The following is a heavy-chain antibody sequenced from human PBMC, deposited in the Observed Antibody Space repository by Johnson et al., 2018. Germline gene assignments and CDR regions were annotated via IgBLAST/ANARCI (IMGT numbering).Heavy chain of an antibody. V-gene: IGHV3-30*03. Sequence: VQLVESGGGLVQPGGSLRLSCAASGFTFSSYGMHWVRQAPGKGLEWVAVISYDGSNKYYADSVQGRFTISRDNSKNMLFLQMNSLKIEETAVYYCARGEVKYGFDIWGKGTMLTVSS. D-gene: IGHD2-21*01. CDR3: ARGEVKYGFDI. CDR2: ISYDGSNK. CDR1: GFTFSSYG. J-gene: IGHJ3*02.